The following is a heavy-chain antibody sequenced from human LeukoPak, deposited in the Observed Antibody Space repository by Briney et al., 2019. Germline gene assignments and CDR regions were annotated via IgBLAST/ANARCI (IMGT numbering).Heavy chain of an antibody. CDR3: ARDAGWGYYDL. D-gene: IGHD1-26*01. CDR2: IDKHGSGQ. CDR1: GFTFSISW. J-gene: IGHJ4*02. Sequence: GGSLGLSCVASGFTFSISWVTWVRQAPGKGLEWVANIDKHGSGQYYVDSVKGRFAISRDYASNSVFLQMDSLRAEDTSVYYCARDAGWGYYDLWGQGTPVTVSS. V-gene: IGHV3-7*01.